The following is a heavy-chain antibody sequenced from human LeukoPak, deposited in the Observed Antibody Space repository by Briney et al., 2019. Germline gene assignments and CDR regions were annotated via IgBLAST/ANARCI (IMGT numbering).Heavy chain of an antibody. CDR1: GFAFSSYE. D-gene: IGHD1-1*01. CDR2: ITISGNSI. V-gene: IGHV3-48*03. CDR3: ARGTGTTAYFDY. J-gene: IGHJ4*02. Sequence: PGGSLRLSYAASGFAFSSYEMNWVRQAPGKGLEWVSYITISGNSIYYGDSVKGRFTISRENAKNSLYLQMNSLRAEDTAVYYCARGTGTTAYFDYWGQGTLVTVSS.